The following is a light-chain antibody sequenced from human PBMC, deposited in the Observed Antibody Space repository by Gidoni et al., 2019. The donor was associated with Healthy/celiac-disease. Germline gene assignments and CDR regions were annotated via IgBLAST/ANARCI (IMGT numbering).Light chain of an antibody. V-gene: IGLV2-14*03. CDR1: SSDVGGYNY. Sequence: QSALTQPASVSGSPGQSITISCTGTSSDVGGYNYVSWYQQHPGKAPKLMIYDVSNRPSGVSNRFSGSKSGNTASLTISGLQAEDEADYYCISYTSSSTLENYVFGTGTKVTVL. J-gene: IGLJ1*01. CDR3: ISYTSSSTLENYV. CDR2: DVS.